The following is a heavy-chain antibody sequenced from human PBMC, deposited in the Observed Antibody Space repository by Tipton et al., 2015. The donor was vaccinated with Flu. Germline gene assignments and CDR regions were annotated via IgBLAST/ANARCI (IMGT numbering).Heavy chain of an antibody. Sequence: GLVKPSETLSLTCTVSSGSIRSTNYFCAWIRQPPGKRLELIGSIYPSGTTYYNPSPKSRVTISVDTSKSQFSLMLRSVTAADTAVYYCARLSYYDVDLKNFYLDYWGQGALVTVSS. D-gene: IGHD3-10*02. J-gene: IGHJ4*02. CDR1: SGSIRSTNYF. CDR3: ARLSYYDVDLKNFYLDY. V-gene: IGHV4-39*01. CDR2: IYPSGTT.